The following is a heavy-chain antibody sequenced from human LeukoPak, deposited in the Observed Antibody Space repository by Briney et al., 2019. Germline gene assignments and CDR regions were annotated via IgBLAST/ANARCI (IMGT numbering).Heavy chain of an antibody. CDR3: TKNGDYRIIGNENWFDP. CDR1: GFTFSSYT. D-gene: IGHD4-17*01. V-gene: IGHV3-23*01. J-gene: IGHJ5*02. CDR2: LSGSGGST. Sequence: PGGSLRLYCAASGFTFSSYTMSWVRQAQGKGLEWVSALSGSGGSTYYADSVKGRFTISRDNSKNTLYLHMNSLRDEDTAVYYCTKNGDYRIIGNENWFDPWGQGTLVTVSS.